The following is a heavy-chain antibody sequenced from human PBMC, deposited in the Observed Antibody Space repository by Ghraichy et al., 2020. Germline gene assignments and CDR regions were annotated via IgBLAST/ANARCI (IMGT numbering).Heavy chain of an antibody. J-gene: IGHJ4*02. CDR3: ARGFLFSSTWALDY. D-gene: IGHD6-19*01. CDR2: SRNKANSYTT. CDR1: GFTFNDHY. Sequence: GESLNISCAASGFTFNDHYMDWVRRAPGKGLEWVGRSRNKANSYTTEYAASVKGRFTISRDDSKNSLYLQMNSLESEDTAVYYCARGFLFSSTWALDYWGQGSLVTVSS. V-gene: IGHV3-72*01.